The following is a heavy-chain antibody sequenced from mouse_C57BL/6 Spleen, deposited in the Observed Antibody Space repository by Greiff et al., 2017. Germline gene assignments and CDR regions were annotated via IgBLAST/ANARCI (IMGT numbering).Heavy chain of an antibody. CDR2: ISYDGSN. CDR3: ARADYDYPAWFAY. CDR1: GYSITSGYY. J-gene: IGHJ3*01. V-gene: IGHV3-6*01. D-gene: IGHD2-4*01. Sequence: EVQLQQSGPGLVKPSQSLSLTCSVTGYSITSGYYWNWIRQFPGNKLEWMGYISYDGSNNYNPSLKNRISITRDTSKNQFFLKLNSVTTEDTATYYCARADYDYPAWFAYWGQGTLVTVSA.